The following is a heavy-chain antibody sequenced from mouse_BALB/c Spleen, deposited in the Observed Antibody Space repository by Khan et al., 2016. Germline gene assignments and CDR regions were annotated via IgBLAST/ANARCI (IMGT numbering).Heavy chain of an antibody. CDR3: ARSPYDYDVGFAY. J-gene: IGHJ3*01. V-gene: IGHV14-3*02. D-gene: IGHD2-4*01. CDR1: GFNIKDTY. Sequence: VQLQQSGAELVKPGASVKLSCTASGFNIKDTYMHWVKQRPEQGLEWIGRIDPANGNTKYDPKFQGKATIQADTSSHTAYLQLSSLTSEDTAVYYCARSPYDYDVGFAYWGQGTLVTVSA. CDR2: IDPANGNT.